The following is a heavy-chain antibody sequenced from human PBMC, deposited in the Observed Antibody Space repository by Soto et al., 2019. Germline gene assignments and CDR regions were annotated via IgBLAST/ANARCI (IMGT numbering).Heavy chain of an antibody. CDR1: GFTFSSYA. Sequence: LRLSCAASGFTFSSYAMSWVRQAPGKGLEWVSAISGSGGSTNYENSVKGRFTISRDNSKNTLYLQMNSLRAEVTAVYYCAKELDRYDYIWGSYRRSPFDYWGQGTLVTVSS. J-gene: IGHJ4*02. CDR3: AKELDRYDYIWGSYRRSPFDY. D-gene: IGHD3-16*02. V-gene: IGHV3-23*01. CDR2: ISGSGGST.